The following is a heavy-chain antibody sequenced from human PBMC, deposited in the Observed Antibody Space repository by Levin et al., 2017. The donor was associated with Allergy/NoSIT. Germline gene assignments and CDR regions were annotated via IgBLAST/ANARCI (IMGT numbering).Heavy chain of an antibody. CDR3: ARGSGTALNY. D-gene: IGHD1-26*01. J-gene: IGHJ4*02. Sequence: GESLKISCKASGYTFTSYDINWVRQATGQGLEWMGWMNPNSGNTGYAQKFQGRVTMTRNTSISTAYMELSSLRSEDTAVYYCARGSGTALNYWGQGTLVTVSS. CDR1: GYTFTSYD. V-gene: IGHV1-8*01. CDR2: MNPNSGNT.